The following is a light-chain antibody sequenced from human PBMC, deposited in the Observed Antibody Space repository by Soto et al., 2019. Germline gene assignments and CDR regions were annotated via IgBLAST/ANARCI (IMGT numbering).Light chain of an antibody. Sequence: DIVLTQSPLSLPVTLGEPASISCRSSQSLLNSNGYNYSDSYLQKPGQSPQLLIYLGSNRASGVPDRFSGSGSGTDFTLKISRVEAEDVGLYYCMQALQAPLTFGQGTKVEVE. J-gene: IGKJ1*01. CDR2: LGS. CDR3: MQALQAPLT. CDR1: QSLLNSNGYNY. V-gene: IGKV2-28*01.